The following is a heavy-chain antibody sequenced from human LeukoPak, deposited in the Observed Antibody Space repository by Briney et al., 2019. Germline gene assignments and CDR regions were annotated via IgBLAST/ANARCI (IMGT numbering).Heavy chain of an antibody. CDR1: GFTFSSYW. CDR2: IKQDGSEK. Sequence: PGGSLRLSCAASGFTFSSYWMSWVRQAPGKGLEWVANIKQDGSEKYYVDSVKGRFTISRDNAKNSLYLQMNSLRAEDTAVYYCARCCSGGSCRLFDYWGQGTLVTVSS. CDR3: ARCCSGGSCRLFDY. V-gene: IGHV3-7*01. J-gene: IGHJ4*02. D-gene: IGHD2-15*01.